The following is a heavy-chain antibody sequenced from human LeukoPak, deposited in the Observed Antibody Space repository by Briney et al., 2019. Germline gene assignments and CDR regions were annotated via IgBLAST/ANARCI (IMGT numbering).Heavy chain of an antibody. CDR2: IYGGGKT. D-gene: IGHD2-2*02. CDR1: EFAVSNNY. CDR3: ARDKALYCTTTNCYSGGWFDP. V-gene: IGHV3-66*01. Sequence: GGSLRLSCAASEFAVSNNYMTWVRQAPGKGLEWVSFIYGGGKTYYADSVKGRFTISRGDSKNTLYLQMNSLRAEDTAVYYCARDKALYCTTTNCYSGGWFDPWGQGTLVTVSS. J-gene: IGHJ5*02.